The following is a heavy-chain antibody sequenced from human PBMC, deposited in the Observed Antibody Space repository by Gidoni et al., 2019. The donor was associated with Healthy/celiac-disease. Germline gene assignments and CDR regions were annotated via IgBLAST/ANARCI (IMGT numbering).Heavy chain of an antibody. CDR2: ISSSTTYI. Sequence: EVQLVESGGGLVKPGGSLRLSCAASGFTFRSYSMNWVRQAPGKGLEWVSSISSSTTYIYYADSVKGRFTTSRDNARNSLYLQMNSLRAEDTAVYYCARDWREGAITIFGVVIIRGYGMDVWGQGTTVTVSS. D-gene: IGHD3-3*01. J-gene: IGHJ6*02. V-gene: IGHV3-21*01. CDR3: ARDWREGAITIFGVVIIRGYGMDV. CDR1: GFTFRSYS.